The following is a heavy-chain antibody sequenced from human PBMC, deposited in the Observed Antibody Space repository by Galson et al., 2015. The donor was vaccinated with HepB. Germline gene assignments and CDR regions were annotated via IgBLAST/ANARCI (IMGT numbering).Heavy chain of an antibody. V-gene: IGHV3-15*07. CDR1: GFTFSNAW. CDR3: TTVYYYDSSGCDY. D-gene: IGHD3-22*01. CDR2: IKSKTDGGKK. J-gene: IGHJ4*02. Sequence: SLRLSCAASGFTFSNAWMNWVRQAPGKGLEWVGRIKSKTDGGKKDYAAPVKGRFTIPRDDSKNTLYLQMNSLKTEDTAVYYCTTVYYYDSSGCDYWGQGTLVTVSS.